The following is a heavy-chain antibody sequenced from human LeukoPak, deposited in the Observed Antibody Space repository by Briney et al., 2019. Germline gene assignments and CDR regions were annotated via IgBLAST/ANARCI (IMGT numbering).Heavy chain of an antibody. Sequence: GGSLRLSCAASGFTFSSYSMNWVRQAPGKGLEWVSSISTSSSYIYYADSVKGRFTISRDNAKKSLFLQINNLRAEDTAMYYCARGRRTGDRGYYFDYWGQGTLVTVSS. V-gene: IGHV3-21*01. CDR2: ISTSSSYI. CDR1: GFTFSSYS. D-gene: IGHD7-27*01. CDR3: ARGRRTGDRGYYFDY. J-gene: IGHJ4*02.